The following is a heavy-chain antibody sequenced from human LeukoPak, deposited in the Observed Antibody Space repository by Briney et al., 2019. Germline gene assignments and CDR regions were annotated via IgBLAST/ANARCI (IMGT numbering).Heavy chain of an antibody. CDR3: ARHLRGYCSGGTCWDNWLDP. CDR1: GSRVTNFW. CDR2: IYSGDSET. J-gene: IGHJ5*02. V-gene: IGHV5-51*01. D-gene: IGHD2-15*01. Sequence: GESLKISCKASGSRVTNFWIGWVRQLPGKGLEWMGIIYSGDSETRYSPSFQGQVTISFDTSIKTSFLQWSSLKASDTGTYYCARHLRGYCSGGTCWDNWLDPWGQGTLVIVSS.